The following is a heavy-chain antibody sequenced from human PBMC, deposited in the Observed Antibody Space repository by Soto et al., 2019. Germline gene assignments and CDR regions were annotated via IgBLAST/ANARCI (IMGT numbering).Heavy chain of an antibody. D-gene: IGHD6-13*01. Sequence: QVQLVESGGGVVQPGRSLRLSCAASGFTFSSYAMHWVRQAPGKGLEWVAVISYDGSNKYYADSVKGRFTISRDNSKNTQYLQMNSLRAEDTAVYYCAREPGSSSWFYTDRYYFDYWGQGTLVTVSS. V-gene: IGHV3-30-3*01. J-gene: IGHJ4*02. CDR2: ISYDGSNK. CDR3: AREPGSSSWFYTDRYYFDY. CDR1: GFTFSSYA.